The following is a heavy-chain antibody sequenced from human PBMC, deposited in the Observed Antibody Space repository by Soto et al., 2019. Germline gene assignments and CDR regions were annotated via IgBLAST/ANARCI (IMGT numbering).Heavy chain of an antibody. J-gene: IGHJ4*02. CDR1: GISVSTSDYY. Sequence: QLQLQESGPGLVKPSETLSLTCTVSGISVSTSDYYWGWVRQPPGKRLDWIGNIYYSGSTFYNPSLRSRGTLSGDTSKNQFSLRVNSVTAADTAVYFCAGFVVPASRNSDFDYWGQGTLVTVSS. D-gene: IGHD2-15*01. V-gene: IGHV4-39*01. CDR3: AGFVVPASRNSDFDY. CDR2: IYYSGST.